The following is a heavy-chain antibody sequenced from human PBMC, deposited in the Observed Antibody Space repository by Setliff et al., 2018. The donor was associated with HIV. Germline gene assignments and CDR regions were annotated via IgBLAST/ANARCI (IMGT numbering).Heavy chain of an antibody. CDR3: ARLSPPDDYGDLGGVDY. V-gene: IGHV3-48*04. J-gene: IGHJ4*02. CDR1: GFTFSDYG. CDR2: ISSGSSTI. Sequence: GGSLRLSCATSGFTFSDYGMIWVRQAPGKGLEWVSYISSGSSTIYYADSVKGRFTIYRDNTKNSLFLQMNSLRAEDTAVYYCARLSPPDDYGDLGGVDYWGQGTLVTVSS. D-gene: IGHD4-17*01.